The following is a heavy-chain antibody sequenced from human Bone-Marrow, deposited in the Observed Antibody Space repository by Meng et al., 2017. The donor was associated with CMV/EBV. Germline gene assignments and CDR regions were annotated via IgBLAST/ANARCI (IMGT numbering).Heavy chain of an antibody. V-gene: IGHV4-34*01. CDR3: ARGRGYSGSRFDY. D-gene: IGHD1-26*01. CDR1: GGSFSGYY. J-gene: IGHJ4*02. Sequence: SETLSLTCTVSGGSFSGYYWSWIRQPPGKGLEWIGEINHSGSTNYNPSLKSRVTISVDTSKNQFSLKLSSVTAADTAVYYCARGRGYSGSRFDYWGQGTRVTVSS. CDR2: INHSGST.